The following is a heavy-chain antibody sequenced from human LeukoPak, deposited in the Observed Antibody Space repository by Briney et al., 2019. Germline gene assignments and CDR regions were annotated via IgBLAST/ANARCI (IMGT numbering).Heavy chain of an antibody. CDR1: GYTFTSYY. J-gene: IGHJ4*02. V-gene: IGHV1-18*04. Sequence: GASVKVSCKASGYTFTSYYMHWVRQAPGQGLEWMGGIIAYNGNTNYAQKLQGRVTMTTDTSTSTAYMELRSLRSDDTAVYYCARGTPYSSSWMFGYWGQGTLVTVSS. CDR3: ARGTPYSSSWMFGY. CDR2: IIAYNGNT. D-gene: IGHD6-13*01.